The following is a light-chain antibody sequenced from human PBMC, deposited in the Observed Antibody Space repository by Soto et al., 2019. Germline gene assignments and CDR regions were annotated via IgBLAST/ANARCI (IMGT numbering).Light chain of an antibody. CDR2: RAS. J-gene: IGKJ4*01. CDR1: QSVSSAL. Sequence: EIVLTQSPDTLSLSPGERATLSCRASQSVSSALLAWYQQKPGQAPRLLIYRASTRDTGIPDRFTGSGSGTDFTLTISRLEPEDFAVYYCQQYESSPLTFGGGTKVDIK. CDR3: QQYESSPLT. V-gene: IGKV3-20*01.